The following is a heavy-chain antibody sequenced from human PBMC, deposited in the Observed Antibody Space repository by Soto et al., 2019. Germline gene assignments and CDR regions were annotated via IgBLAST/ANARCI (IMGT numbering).Heavy chain of an antibody. CDR1: GFSLTTSGVS. V-gene: IGHV2-5*01. CDR2: IYWNDDK. D-gene: IGHD6-25*01. Sequence: QITLKESGPPLVKPTQTLTLTCTFSGFSLTTSGVSVGWIRQPPGKALEWLASIYWNDDKHYSPSLKSRLTLNKDNSKKQVVLTMTNMDPVDTATYYCAYRVGSRGSFDYWGQGTLVTVSS. CDR3: AYRVGSRGSFDY. J-gene: IGHJ4*02.